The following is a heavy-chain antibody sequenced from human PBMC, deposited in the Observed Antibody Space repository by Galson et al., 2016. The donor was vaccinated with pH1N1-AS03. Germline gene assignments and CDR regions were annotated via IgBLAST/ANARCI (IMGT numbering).Heavy chain of an antibody. Sequence: CAISGDSVSGSRGVAWNWIRQSPSRGLEWLGRTFYWSKWSNDYAESVKSRITIDPDTSNNQFSLHLNSVTPEVTAIYFCARGKNSGFDYWGQGTPVTVSS. CDR3: ARGKNSGFDY. CDR2: TFYWSKWSN. CDR1: GDSVSGSRGVA. V-gene: IGHV6-1*01. J-gene: IGHJ4*02. D-gene: IGHD3-10*01.